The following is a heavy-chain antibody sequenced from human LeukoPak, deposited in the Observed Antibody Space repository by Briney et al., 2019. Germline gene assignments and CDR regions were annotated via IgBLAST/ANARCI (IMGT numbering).Heavy chain of an antibody. D-gene: IGHD3-10*01. CDR3: ARGREIHGGSDTKLDDY. J-gene: IGHJ4*02. V-gene: IGHV1-2*02. Sequence: ASVKVSCKASGYSFTHYYMHWVRQAPGQGLEWMGWISPRSGDTSYAQKFQGRVTMTRDTSINTVDMDLSGLTSDDTAVFYCARGREIHGGSDTKLDDYWGQGTLVTVSS. CDR1: GYSFTHYY. CDR2: ISPRSGDT.